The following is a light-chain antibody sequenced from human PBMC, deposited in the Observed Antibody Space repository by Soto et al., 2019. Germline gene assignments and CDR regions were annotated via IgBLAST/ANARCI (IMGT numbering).Light chain of an antibody. V-gene: IGKV1-39*01. CDR1: QRITNR. CDR3: QQSYITPQT. Sequence: DIQMTQSPSSLSASIGDRVTITCRASQRITNRLNWYQHRPGKAPRLLIYAASSLESGVPSRFSGSASGTDFTLTISSLQPEDFATYYCQQSYITPQTFGQGTKVDIK. CDR2: AAS. J-gene: IGKJ1*01.